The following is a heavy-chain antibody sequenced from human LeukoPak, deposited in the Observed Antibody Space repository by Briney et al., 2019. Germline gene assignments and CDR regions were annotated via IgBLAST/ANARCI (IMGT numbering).Heavy chain of an antibody. J-gene: IGHJ4*02. CDR2: IYYSGST. CDR3: ARHEGYDILTGYSYYFDY. Sequence: SETLSLTCTVSGYSISSGYYWGWIRQPPGKGLEWIGYIYYSGSTNYNPSLKSRVTISVDTSKNQFSLKLSSVTAADTAVYYCARHEGYDILTGYSYYFDYWGQGTLVTVPS. D-gene: IGHD3-9*01. V-gene: IGHV4-38-2*02. CDR1: GYSISSGYY.